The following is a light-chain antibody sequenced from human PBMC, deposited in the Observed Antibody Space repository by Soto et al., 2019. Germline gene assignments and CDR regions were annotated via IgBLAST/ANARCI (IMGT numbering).Light chain of an antibody. Sequence: AIRMTQSPSSLSASTGDRVTITCRASQGISSYLAWYQQKPGKAPKLLIYAASTLQSGVPSRFSGSGSGTDFTLTISCLQSEDFETYYCQQYYSYPLPFGGGTKVELK. CDR1: QGISSY. J-gene: IGKJ4*01. V-gene: IGKV1-8*01. CDR3: QQYYSYPLP. CDR2: AAS.